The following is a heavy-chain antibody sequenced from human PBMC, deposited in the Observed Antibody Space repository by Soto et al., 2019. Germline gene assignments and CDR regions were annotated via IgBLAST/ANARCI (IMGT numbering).Heavy chain of an antibody. CDR2: INHSGST. Sequence: QVQLQQWGAGLLKPSETLSLTCAVYGGSFSGYYWSWIRQPPGKGLEWIGEINHSGSTNYNPSLKSRVTISVDTSKNQFSLKLSSLTAADTAVYYCARYGSGSYYNRLNYFDYWGQGTLVTVSS. D-gene: IGHD3-10*01. J-gene: IGHJ4*02. V-gene: IGHV4-34*01. CDR1: GGSFSGYY. CDR3: ARYGSGSYYNRLNYFDY.